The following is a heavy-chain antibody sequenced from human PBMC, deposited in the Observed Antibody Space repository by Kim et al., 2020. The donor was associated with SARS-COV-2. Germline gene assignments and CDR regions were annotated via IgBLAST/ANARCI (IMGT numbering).Heavy chain of an antibody. J-gene: IGHJ6*02. CDR2: IKQDGSEK. Sequence: GGSLRLSCAASGFTFSSYWMSWVRQAPGKGLEWVANIKQDGSEKYYVDSVKGRFTISRDNAKNSLYLQMNSLRAEDTAVYYCAREGRGHCSSTSCYTGYYYGMDVWGQGTTVTVSS. D-gene: IGHD2-2*02. V-gene: IGHV3-7*03. CDR3: AREGRGHCSSTSCYTGYYYGMDV. CDR1: GFTFSSYW.